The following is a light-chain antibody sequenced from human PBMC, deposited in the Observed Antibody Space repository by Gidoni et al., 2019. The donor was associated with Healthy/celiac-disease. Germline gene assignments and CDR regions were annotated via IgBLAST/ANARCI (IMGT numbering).Light chain of an antibody. J-gene: IGKJ4*01. CDR1: QSVSSY. V-gene: IGKV3-11*01. CDR3: QQRSNWPPLT. CDR2: DAS. Sequence: GERATLSCRASQSVSSYLAWYQQKPGQAPRLLIYDASNRATGIPARFSGSGSGTDFTLTISSLEPEDFAVYYCQQRSNWPPLTFGGGTKVEIK.